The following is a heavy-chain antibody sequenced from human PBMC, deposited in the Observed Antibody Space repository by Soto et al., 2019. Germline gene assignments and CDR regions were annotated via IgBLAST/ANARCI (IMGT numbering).Heavy chain of an antibody. CDR2: ITPNSGYT. CDR1: EYTFTGHY. J-gene: IGHJ4*02. CDR3: AKDNGQLLIFEY. D-gene: IGHD2-2*01. Sequence: ASVKVSCKASEYTFTGHYVHWVRQAPGQGLEWMGWITPNSGYTNYAQKFQGRVTMTRDTSISTAYMELSGLRSDDTAVYYCAKDNGQLLIFEYWGQGTLVTVSS. V-gene: IGHV1-2*02.